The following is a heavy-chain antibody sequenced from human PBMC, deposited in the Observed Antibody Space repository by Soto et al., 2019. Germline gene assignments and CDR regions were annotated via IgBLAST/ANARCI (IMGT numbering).Heavy chain of an antibody. Sequence: GGSLRLSCVVSGFTFGSFWMRWVRQAPGKGLEWVADIRQDGGEKYYGDSVKGRFTISKDTSKNQVALTMTNMDPVDTATYYCARILYSCGWYPDYWGQGTLVTVSS. V-gene: IGHV3-7*03. CDR2: IRQDGGEK. J-gene: IGHJ4*02. CDR3: ARILYSCGWYPDY. D-gene: IGHD6-19*01. CDR1: GFTFGSFW.